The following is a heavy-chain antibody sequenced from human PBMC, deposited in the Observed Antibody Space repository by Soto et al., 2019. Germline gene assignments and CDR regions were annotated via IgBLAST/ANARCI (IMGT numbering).Heavy chain of an antibody. CDR1: GGSITSNANY. CDR2: IYYSGST. D-gene: IGHD2-8*01. CDR3: ARSKRCTNGVCYPYYYYYMDV. Sequence: SETLSLTCSVSGGSITSNANYWAWFRQPPGRGLEWIGYIYYSGSTNYNPSLKNRVTISVDTSKNQFSLKLSSVTAADTAVYYCARSKRCTNGVCYPYYYYYMDVWGKGTTVTVSS. V-gene: IGHV4-61*05. J-gene: IGHJ6*03.